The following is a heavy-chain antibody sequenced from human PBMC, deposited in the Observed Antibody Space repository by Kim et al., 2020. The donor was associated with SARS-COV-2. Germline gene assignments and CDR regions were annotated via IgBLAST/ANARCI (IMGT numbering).Heavy chain of an antibody. Sequence: SETLSLTCTVSGGSISSYYWSWIRQPPGKGLEWIGYIYYSGSTNYNPSLKSRVTISVDTSKNQFSLKLSSVTAADTAVYYCARHVPFYSTYYYYYYGMDVWGQGTTVTVSS. D-gene: IGHD4-4*01. CDR1: GGSISSYY. J-gene: IGHJ6*02. V-gene: IGHV4-59*08. CDR2: IYYSGST. CDR3: ARHVPFYSTYYYYYYGMDV.